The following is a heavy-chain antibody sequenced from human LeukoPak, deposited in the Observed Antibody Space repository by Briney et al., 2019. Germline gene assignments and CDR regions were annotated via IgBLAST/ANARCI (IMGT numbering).Heavy chain of an antibody. V-gene: IGHV5-51*01. CDR1: GYSFTSYW. Sequence: GESLKISCKGSGYSFTSYWIGWVRQMPGKGLEWMGISYPGDSDTRYSPSFQGQVTISADKCISTAYLQWSSLKASDTAMYYCARQYSGSYYYYYYYMDVWGKGTTVTVSS. CDR2: SYPGDSDT. CDR3: ARQYSGSYYYYYYYMDV. D-gene: IGHD1-26*01. J-gene: IGHJ6*03.